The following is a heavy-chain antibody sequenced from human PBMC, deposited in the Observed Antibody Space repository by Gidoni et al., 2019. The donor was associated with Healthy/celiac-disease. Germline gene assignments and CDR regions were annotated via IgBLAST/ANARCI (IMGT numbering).Heavy chain of an antibody. CDR2: ISSSSSYT. CDR3: ARAKWGGNPIDY. V-gene: IGHV3-11*06. D-gene: IGHD2-15*01. Sequence: QVPLVESGGGLVKPGGSLRLSCAASGFPFSDYYMSWIRQAPGKGLEWVSYISSSSSYTNYADSVKGRFTISRDNAKNSLYLQMNSLRAEDTAVYYCARAKWGGNPIDYWGQGTLVTVSS. CDR1: GFPFSDYY. J-gene: IGHJ4*02.